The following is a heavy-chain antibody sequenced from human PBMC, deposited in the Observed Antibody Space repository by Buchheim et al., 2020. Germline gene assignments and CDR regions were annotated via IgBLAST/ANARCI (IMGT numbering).Heavy chain of an antibody. CDR1: GFTFSSYW. Sequence: EVQLVESGGGLVQPGGSLRLSCAASGFTFSSYWMSWVRQAPGKGLEWVANIKQDGSEKYYVDSVKGRFTISRDNAKNSLYLQMNSLRAEDTAVYYCARWEGGPTYYDFWSGYYIHYYYGMDVWGQGTT. CDR2: IKQDGSEK. D-gene: IGHD3-3*01. J-gene: IGHJ6*02. CDR3: ARWEGGPTYYDFWSGYYIHYYYGMDV. V-gene: IGHV3-7*01.